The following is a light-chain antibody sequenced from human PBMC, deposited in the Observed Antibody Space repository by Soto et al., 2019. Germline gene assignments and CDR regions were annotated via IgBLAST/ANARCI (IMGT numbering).Light chain of an antibody. CDR3: CSYAGSYTLWV. V-gene: IGLV2-11*01. J-gene: IGLJ3*02. CDR1: SSDVGGYNY. CDR2: DVS. Sequence: QSVLTQPRSVSGSPGRSVTISCTGTSSDVGGYNYVSWYQQYPGKAPKLIIYDVSKRPSGVPDRFSGSKSGNTASLTISGLQAEDEADYYCCSYAGSYTLWVFGGGTKLTVL.